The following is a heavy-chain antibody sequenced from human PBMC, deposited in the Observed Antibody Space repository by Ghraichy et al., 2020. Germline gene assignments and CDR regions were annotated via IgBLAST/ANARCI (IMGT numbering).Heavy chain of an antibody. J-gene: IGHJ4*02. CDR1: GFTFSPYW. V-gene: IGHV3-7*01. CDR3: ARENYGRFDC. CDR2: INGHGSER. D-gene: IGHD4-17*01. Sequence: CAASGFTFSPYWMSWVRQAPGKGLEWVATINGHGSERYYVDSVKGRFTISRDNAWNSVYLQMSSLRAEDTGIYYCARENYGRFDCWGQGTVVTVSS.